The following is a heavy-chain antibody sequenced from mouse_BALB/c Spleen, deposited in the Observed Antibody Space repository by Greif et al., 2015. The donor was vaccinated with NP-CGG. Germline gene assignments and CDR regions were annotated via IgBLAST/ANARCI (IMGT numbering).Heavy chain of an antibody. Sequence: QVQLQHSGAELARPGASVKMFCKASGYTFTSYTMHWVKQRPGQGLEWIGYINPSSGYTNYNQKFKDKATLTADKSSSTAYMQLSSLTSEDSAVYYCARSDYGSSRHYYAMDYWGQGTSVTVSS. CDR2: INPSSGYT. J-gene: IGHJ4*01. D-gene: IGHD1-1*01. CDR1: GYTFTSYT. V-gene: IGHV1-4*01. CDR3: ARSDYGSSRHYYAMDY.